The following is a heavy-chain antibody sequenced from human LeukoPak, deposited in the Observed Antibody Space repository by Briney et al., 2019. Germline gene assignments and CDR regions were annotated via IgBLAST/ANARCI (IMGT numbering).Heavy chain of an antibody. V-gene: IGHV3-7*01. D-gene: IGHD5-24*01. CDR1: GFTFSSYW. J-gene: IGHJ4*02. CDR3: ARWQIDGDIDY. CDR2: MNHDGSEK. Sequence: GGSLRLSCAASGFTFSSYWMNWVRQAPGKGLEWVANMNHDGSEKYYIDSVKGRFTISRDNAKNSLYLQMNSLRAEDTAVYYCARWQIDGDIDYWGQGTLVTVSS.